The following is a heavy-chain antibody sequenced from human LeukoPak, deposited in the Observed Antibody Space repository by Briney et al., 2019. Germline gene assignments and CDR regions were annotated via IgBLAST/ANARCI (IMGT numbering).Heavy chain of an antibody. CDR2: FYHGGST. V-gene: IGHV4-38-2*02. D-gene: IGHD2-15*01. CDR1: GYSISTGYY. J-gene: IGHJ6*03. Sequence: AETLSLTCTVSGYSISTGYYWYWLRQPPGKGLEWSRTFYHGGSTYYNPSLKSRVTISVDTSKNQFSLNLTSVTAADTAVYYCASGVVAATFYYYMDVWGKGTTVTVSS. CDR3: ASGVVAATFYYYMDV.